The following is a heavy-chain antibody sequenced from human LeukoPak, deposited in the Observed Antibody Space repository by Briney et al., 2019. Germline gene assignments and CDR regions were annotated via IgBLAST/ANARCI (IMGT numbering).Heavy chain of an antibody. CDR1: GGSISSYY. Sequence: SETLSLTCTVSGGSISSYYWSWIRQPPGKGLEWIGYIYYSGSTNYNPSLKSRVTISVDTPKNQFSLKLSSVTAADTAVYYCARNQKLLRSYNFCYCMDVWGKGTTVTVSS. D-gene: IGHD6-6*01. CDR2: IYYSGST. CDR3: ARNQKLLRSYNFCYCMDV. J-gene: IGHJ6*03. V-gene: IGHV4-59*12.